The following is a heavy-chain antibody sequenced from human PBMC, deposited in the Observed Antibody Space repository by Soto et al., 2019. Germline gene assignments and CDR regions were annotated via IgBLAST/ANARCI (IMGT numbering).Heavy chain of an antibody. D-gene: IGHD3-16*02. CDR2: ISYDGSNK. CDR1: GFTFSSYA. J-gene: IGHJ6*02. V-gene: IGHV3-30-3*01. Sequence: QVQLVESGGGVVQPGRSPRLSCAASGFTFSSYAMHWVRQAPGKGLEWVAVISYDGSNKYYADSVKGRFTISRDNSKNTLYLQMNSLRAEDTAVYYCARDIEPFYGMDVWGQGTTVTVSS. CDR3: ARDIEPFYGMDV.